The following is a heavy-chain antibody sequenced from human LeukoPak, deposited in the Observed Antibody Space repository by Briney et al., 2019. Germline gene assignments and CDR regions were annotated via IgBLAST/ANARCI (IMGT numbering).Heavy chain of an antibody. Sequence: GGSLRLSCAASGFTLSSYAMSWVRQAPGKGLEWVSAISGSGGSTYYADSVKGRFTISRDNSKNTLYLQMNSLRAEGTAVYYCAKRPSGIAARYWFDPWGQGTLVTVSS. CDR3: AKRPSGIAARYWFDP. J-gene: IGHJ5*02. D-gene: IGHD6-6*01. V-gene: IGHV3-23*01. CDR2: ISGSGGST. CDR1: GFTLSSYA.